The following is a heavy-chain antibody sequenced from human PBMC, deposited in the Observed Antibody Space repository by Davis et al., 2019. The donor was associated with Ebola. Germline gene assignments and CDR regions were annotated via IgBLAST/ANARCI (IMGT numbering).Heavy chain of an antibody. D-gene: IGHD4-11*01. CDR3: ARADDYSNYGWFDP. CDR2: IYHSGST. V-gene: IGHV4-4*02. J-gene: IGHJ5*02. Sequence: SETLSLTCAVSGGSISSSNWWRWVRQPPGKGLEWIGEIYHSGSTNYNPSLKSRVTISVDKSKNQFSLKLSSVTAADTAVYYCARADDYSNYGWFDPWGQGTLVTVSS. CDR1: GGSISSSNW.